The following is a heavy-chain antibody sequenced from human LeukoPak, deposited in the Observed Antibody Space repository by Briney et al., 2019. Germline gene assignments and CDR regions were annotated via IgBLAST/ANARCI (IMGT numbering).Heavy chain of an antibody. V-gene: IGHV4-59*08. D-gene: IGHD2-15*01. J-gene: IGHJ4*02. CDR1: GGSISSYY. CDR2: MYYSGST. CDR3: VRSSTYHLFDD. Sequence: SDTLSLTCTVSGGSISSYYCSWIRQPPGKGLEWIGYMYYSGSTNYNPSLKSRVTISVDMSKNQFSLKLSSVTAADTAVYYCVRSSTYHLFDDWGQGTLVTASS.